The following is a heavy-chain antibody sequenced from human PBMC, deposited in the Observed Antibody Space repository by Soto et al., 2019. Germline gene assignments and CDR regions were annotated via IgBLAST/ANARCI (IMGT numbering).Heavy chain of an antibody. J-gene: IGHJ4*02. CDR1: GGSISSYY. CDR3: ARQSCFYYYFDY. V-gene: IGHV4-59*08. Sequence: SETLSLTCTVSGGSISSYYWSWIRQPPGKGLEWIGYIYYSGSTNYNPSLKSRVTISVDTSKNQFSLKLSSVTAADTAVYYCARQSCFYYYFDYWGQGTLVTVSS. CDR2: IYYSGST. D-gene: IGHD3-10*01.